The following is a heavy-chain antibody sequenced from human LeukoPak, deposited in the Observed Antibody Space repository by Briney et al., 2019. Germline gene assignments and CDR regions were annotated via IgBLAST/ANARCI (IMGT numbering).Heavy chain of an antibody. V-gene: IGHV3-49*04. J-gene: IGHJ4*02. CDR2: ISSKAYGGTT. CDR3: TREGVTHYFDY. D-gene: IGHD4-23*01. CDR1: GFTFGDYA. Sequence: QPGRFLRLSCTASGFTFGDYAMSWVRQAPGKGLEWVGFISSKAYGGTTEYAASVTGRFTISRDDSKSIAYLQMNSLKTEDTAVYYCTREGVTHYFDYWGQGTLVTVSS.